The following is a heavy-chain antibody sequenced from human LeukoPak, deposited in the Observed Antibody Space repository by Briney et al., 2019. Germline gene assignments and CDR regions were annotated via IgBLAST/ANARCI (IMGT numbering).Heavy chain of an antibody. CDR2: ISRSGGST. CDR1: GFTFSSYA. J-gene: IGHJ4*02. D-gene: IGHD3-22*01. V-gene: IGHV3-23*01. Sequence: GGSLRLSCAASGFTFSSYAMSWVRQAPGKGLEWVSAISRSGGSTYYADSVKGRFTISRDNSKNTLYLQMNSLRAEDTAVYYCARHQDYYDSSGYTHWGQGTLVTVSS. CDR3: ARHQDYYDSSGYTH.